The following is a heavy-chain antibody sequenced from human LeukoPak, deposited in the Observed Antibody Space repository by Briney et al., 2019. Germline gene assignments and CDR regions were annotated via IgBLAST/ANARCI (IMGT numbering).Heavy chain of an antibody. CDR2: INPNSGGT. Sequence: ASVKVSCKASGYTFTGYYMHWVRQAPGQGLEWMGWINPNSGGTNYAQKFQGRVTMTRDTSISTAYMELSRLRSDDTAVYYCARDGHNLYSYGRFDNWGQGTLVTVSS. CDR1: GYTFTGYY. J-gene: IGHJ5*02. CDR3: ARDGHNLYSYGRFDN. D-gene: IGHD5-18*01. V-gene: IGHV1-2*02.